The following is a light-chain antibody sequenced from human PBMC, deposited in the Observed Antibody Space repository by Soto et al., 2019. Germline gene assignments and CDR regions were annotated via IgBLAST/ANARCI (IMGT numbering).Light chain of an antibody. CDR1: QSVAGS. CDR2: DIS. V-gene: IGKV3-11*01. Sequence: EFVLTQSPATLSLSPGERAILSCRASQSVAGSLAWYQQKPGQAPRLLIYDISTRAAAIPARFSGSGSGPDFSLTVSSLEAEDFALYYCQQRSNRITFGQGKRLEIK. J-gene: IGKJ5*01. CDR3: QQRSNRIT.